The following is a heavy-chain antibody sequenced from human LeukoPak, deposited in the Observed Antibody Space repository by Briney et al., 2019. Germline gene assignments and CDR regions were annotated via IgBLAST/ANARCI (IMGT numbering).Heavy chain of an antibody. J-gene: IGHJ4*02. CDR2: IHNDGGDT. Sequence: GGSLRLSCAASGFTFSSYAMSWVRQAPGKGLVWVSRIHNDGGDTNYADSVKGRFTISRDNAKNMLYLQMNSLRDEDTAVYYCASTARQSYFDYWGQGILVTVSS. CDR1: GFTFSSYA. CDR3: ASTARQSYFDY. V-gene: IGHV3-74*01.